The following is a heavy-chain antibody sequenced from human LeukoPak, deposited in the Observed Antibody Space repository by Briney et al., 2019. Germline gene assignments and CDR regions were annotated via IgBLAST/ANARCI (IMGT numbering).Heavy chain of an antibody. V-gene: IGHV4-39*01. J-gene: IGHJ4*02. CDR3: ARQQTYYYGSGRKRGFDY. CDR2: IYYSGST. CDR1: GGSIGSSSYY. D-gene: IGHD3-10*01. Sequence: PSETLSLTCTVSGGSIGSSSYYWGWIRQPPGKGLEWIGSIYYSGSTYYNPSLKSRVTISVDTSKNQFSLKLSSVTAADTAVYYCARQQTYYYGSGRKRGFDYWGQGTLVTVSS.